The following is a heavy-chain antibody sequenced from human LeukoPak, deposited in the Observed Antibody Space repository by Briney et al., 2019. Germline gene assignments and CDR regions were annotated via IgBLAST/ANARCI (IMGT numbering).Heavy chain of an antibody. Sequence: GGSLRLSCAASGFTFSNAWMSWVRQAPGKGLEWVGRIKSKTDGGTTDYAAPVKGRFTISRDDSKNTLYLQMNSLRAEDTAVYYCARDHRDSSGYYDYWGQGTLVTVSS. D-gene: IGHD3-22*01. CDR3: ARDHRDSSGYYDY. J-gene: IGHJ4*02. CDR1: GFTFSNAW. CDR2: IKSKTDGGTT. V-gene: IGHV3-15*01.